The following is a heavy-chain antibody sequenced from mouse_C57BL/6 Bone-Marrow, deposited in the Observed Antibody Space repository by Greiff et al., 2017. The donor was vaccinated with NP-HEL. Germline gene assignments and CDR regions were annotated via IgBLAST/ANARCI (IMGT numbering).Heavy chain of an antibody. CDR2: IRSKSNNYAT. V-gene: IGHV10-1*01. CDR3: VRLTDAMDY. D-gene: IGHD1-1*01. CDR1: GFSFNTYA. J-gene: IGHJ4*01. Sequence: EVKLMESGGGLVQPKGSLKLSCAASGFSFNTYAMNWVRQAPGKGLEWVARIRSKSNNYATYYADSVKDRFTISRDDSESMLYLQMNNLKTEDTAMYYCVRLTDAMDYWGQGTSVTVSS.